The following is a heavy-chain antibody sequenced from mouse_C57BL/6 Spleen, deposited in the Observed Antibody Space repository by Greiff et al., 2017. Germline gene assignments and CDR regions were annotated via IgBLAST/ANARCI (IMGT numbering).Heavy chain of an antibody. CDR1: GYSITSGYY. Sequence: ESGPGLVKPSQSLSLTCSVTGYSITSGYYWNWIRQFPGNKLEWMGYISYDGSNNYNPSLKNRISITRDTSKNQFFLKLNSVTTEDTATYYCARAEGNWYFDVWGTGTTVTVS. V-gene: IGHV3-6*01. CDR3: ARAEGNWYFDV. CDR2: ISYDGSN. J-gene: IGHJ1*03.